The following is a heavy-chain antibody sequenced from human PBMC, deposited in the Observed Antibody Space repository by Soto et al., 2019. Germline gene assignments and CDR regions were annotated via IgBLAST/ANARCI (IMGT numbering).Heavy chain of an antibody. CDR1: GYSISSSNW. V-gene: IGHV4-28*03. CDR2: IYYSGST. Sequence: SETLSLTCAVSGYSISSSNWWGWIRQPPGKGLEWIGYIYYSGSTYYNPSLKSRVTMSVDTSKNQFSLKLSSVTAVDTAVYYCARGYSCGRDAFDIWGQGTMVTVSS. CDR3: ARGYSCGRDAFDI. D-gene: IGHD5-18*01. J-gene: IGHJ3*02.